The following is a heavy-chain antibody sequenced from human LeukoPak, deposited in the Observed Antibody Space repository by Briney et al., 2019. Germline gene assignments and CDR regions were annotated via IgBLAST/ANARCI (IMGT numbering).Heavy chain of an antibody. V-gene: IGHV3-48*03. Sequence: GGSLRLSCAASGFTFSSYEMNWVRQAPGKGLEWVSYISSSGSTIYYADSVKGRFTISRDNAKNSLYLQMNSLRAEDTAVYYCARGGTPIITMIVVVISTRFDYWGQGTLVTVSS. CDR3: ARGGTPIITMIVVVISTRFDY. CDR2: ISSSGSTI. D-gene: IGHD3-22*01. CDR1: GFTFSSYE. J-gene: IGHJ4*02.